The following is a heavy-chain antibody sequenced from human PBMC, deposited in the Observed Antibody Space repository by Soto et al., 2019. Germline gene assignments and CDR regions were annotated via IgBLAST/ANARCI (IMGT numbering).Heavy chain of an antibody. J-gene: IGHJ4*02. Sequence: QVQLQASGPGLVKPSGTLSLTCAVSGASIRSNNRWSWVRQPPGKGLEWIGELFHSGSTNYNPSLKTRLTISVDKSKNQFSLKLSSVTAADTAIYYCARVYSGSYSDSWGRGTLVTVSS. D-gene: IGHD1-26*01. V-gene: IGHV4-4*02. CDR1: GASIRSNNR. CDR2: LFHSGST. CDR3: ARVYSGSYSDS.